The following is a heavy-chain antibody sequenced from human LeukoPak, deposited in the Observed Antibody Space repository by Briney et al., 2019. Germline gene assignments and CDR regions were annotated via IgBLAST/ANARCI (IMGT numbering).Heavy chain of an antibody. CDR2: IYYSGST. CDR3: ARDQSYWDFDP. CDR1: GGSISSSSYY. D-gene: IGHD1-26*01. Sequence: SETLSLTCTVSGGSISSSSYYWGWIRQPPGKGLEWIGSIYYSGSTYYNPSLKSRVTISVDTSKNQFSLKLSSVTAADTAVYYCARDQSYWDFDPWAREPWSPSPQ. V-gene: IGHV4-39*07. J-gene: IGHJ5*02.